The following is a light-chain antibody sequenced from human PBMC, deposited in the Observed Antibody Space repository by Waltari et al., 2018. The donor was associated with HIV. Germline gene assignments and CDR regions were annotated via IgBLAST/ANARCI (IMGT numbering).Light chain of an antibody. J-gene: IGKJ1*01. V-gene: IGKV1-17*01. CDR3: LQYNSPPRT. CDR2: AAS. Sequence: DIQMTKSPSSLSASVGDRVTITCRASQGVGNDLGWYQQKPGKAPKRLIYAASTLQRGVPSRFSGGGSGTEFSLTISSLETEDFATYYCLQYNSPPRTFGQGTKVEIK. CDR1: QGVGND.